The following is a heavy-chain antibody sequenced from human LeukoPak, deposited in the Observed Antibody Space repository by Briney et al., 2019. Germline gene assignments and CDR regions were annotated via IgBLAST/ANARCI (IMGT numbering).Heavy chain of an antibody. J-gene: IGHJ4*02. CDR1: GISVRSIY. CDR3: ARDCATRHQTGLYHS. Sequence: GVLRLSRAGSGISVRSIYMSWVRQAPGKGLQWVSGNYVDGSTYYADSVQGRITISRDNSKNTLYLQMDLLRAQGTAVYLCARDCATRHQTGLYHSWRQGALVTVPS. D-gene: IGHD3-16*02. V-gene: IGHV3-66*01. CDR2: NYVDGST.